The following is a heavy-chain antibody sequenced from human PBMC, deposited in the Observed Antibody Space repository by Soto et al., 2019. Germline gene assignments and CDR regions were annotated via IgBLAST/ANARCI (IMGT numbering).Heavy chain of an antibody. Sequence: QVQLQESGPGLVKPSETLSLTCTVSGGSISSYYWSWIRQPPGKGLEWIGYIYYSGSTNYNPSLKSRVTISVDPSKHQFSLKLSSVTAADTAVYYCARGNQWIQLWLHSRLWYFDLWGRGTLVTVSS. CDR1: GGSISSYY. CDR3: ARGNQWIQLWLHSRLWYFDL. CDR2: IYYSGST. J-gene: IGHJ2*01. V-gene: IGHV4-59*01. D-gene: IGHD5-18*01.